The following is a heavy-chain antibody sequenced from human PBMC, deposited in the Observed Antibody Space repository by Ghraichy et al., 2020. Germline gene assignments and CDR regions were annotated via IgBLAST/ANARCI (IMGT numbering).Heavy chain of an antibody. CDR2: IYNDGIT. Sequence: SETLSLTCTVSGCSISSYYGSWIRQPAGKGLEWIGRIYNDGITNYNPALQSRVTMSVDTSKNQYSLKLRSVTAADTAVYYCAANYGVNSWLDPWGQGTLVTVSS. D-gene: IGHD4-23*01. CDR1: GCSISSYY. CDR3: AANYGVNSWLDP. V-gene: IGHV4-4*07. J-gene: IGHJ5*02.